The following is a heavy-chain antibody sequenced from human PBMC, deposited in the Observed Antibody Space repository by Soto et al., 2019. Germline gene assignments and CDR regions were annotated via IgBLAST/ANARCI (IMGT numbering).Heavy chain of an antibody. D-gene: IGHD2-2*01. J-gene: IGHJ6*02. CDR2: ISISSSYI. Sequence: GGSLRLSCAASGFTFSSYSINWVRQAPGKGLEWVSSISISSSYIYYADSVKGRFTISRDNAKNSLYLQMNSLRAEDTAVYYCARVDVPAAIIVSGYGMDVWGQGTTVTVSS. CDR3: ARVDVPAAIIVSGYGMDV. CDR1: GFTFSSYS. V-gene: IGHV3-21*01.